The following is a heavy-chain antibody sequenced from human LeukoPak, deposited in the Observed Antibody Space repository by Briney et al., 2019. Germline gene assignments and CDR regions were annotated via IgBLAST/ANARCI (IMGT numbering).Heavy chain of an antibody. CDR2: ISSSGSTI. D-gene: IGHD6-13*01. J-gene: IGHJ4*02. V-gene: IGHV3-48*03. CDR3: ARSSSWYRYFDY. Sequence: GGSLRLSCAASGFTFSIYNMNWVRRAPGKGLEWVSYISSSGSTIYYADSVKGRFTISRDNAKNSLYLQMNSLRAEDTAVYYCARSSSWYRYFDYWGQGTLVTVSS. CDR1: GFTFSIYN.